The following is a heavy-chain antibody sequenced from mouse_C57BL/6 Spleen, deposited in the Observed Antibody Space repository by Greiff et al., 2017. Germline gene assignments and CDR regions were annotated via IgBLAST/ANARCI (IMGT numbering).Heavy chain of an antibody. D-gene: IGHD1-1*01. CDR2: ISSGGSYT. Sequence: EVNVVESGGDLVKPGGSLKLSCAASGFTFSSYGMSWVRQTPDKRLEWVATISSGGSYTYSPDSVKGRFTISRDNAKNPLYLQMSSLKSEDTAMYYCASHSGSSYNWYFDVWGTGTTVTVSS. V-gene: IGHV5-6*01. CDR1: GFTFSSYG. J-gene: IGHJ1*03. CDR3: ASHSGSSYNWYFDV.